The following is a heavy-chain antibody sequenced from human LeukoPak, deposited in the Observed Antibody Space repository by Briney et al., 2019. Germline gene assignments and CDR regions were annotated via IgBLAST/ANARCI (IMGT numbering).Heavy chain of an antibody. CDR3: ARVGSSGSYNEDY. CDR1: GFTFSSYS. CDR2: ISSSSSYI. J-gene: IGHJ4*02. D-gene: IGHD1-26*01. Sequence: GGSLRLSCAASGFTFSSYSMNWVRQAPGKGLEWVSSISSSSSYIYYADSVKGRFTISRDNAKNSLYLQMNTLRAEDTAVYYCARVGSSGSYNEDYWGQGTLVSVSS. V-gene: IGHV3-21*01.